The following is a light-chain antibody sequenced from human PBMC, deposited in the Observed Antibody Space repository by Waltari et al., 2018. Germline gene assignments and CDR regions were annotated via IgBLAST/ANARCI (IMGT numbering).Light chain of an antibody. J-gene: IGKJ4*01. V-gene: IGKV3-20*01. Sequence: CRASQSVAINNLAWYQQKPGQAPRLLIYDTSGRAAGTPDRFSGSGSGTDFTLTISGLEPEDFAVYYCQKYGDSPLTFGGGTRVEV. CDR2: DTS. CDR3: QKYGDSPLT. CDR1: QSVAINN.